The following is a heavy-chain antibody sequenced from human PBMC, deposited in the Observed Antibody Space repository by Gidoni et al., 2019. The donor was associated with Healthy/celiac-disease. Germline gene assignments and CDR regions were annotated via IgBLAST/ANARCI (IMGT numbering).Heavy chain of an antibody. Sequence: QVQLVQSGAEVKKPGASVKVSCQASGYTFTSYGIHWVRQAPGQRFEWMGWLNAGKGNTKYSQKFQGRVTITRDTSASTVYMELSSLRSEDSAVYFCARGWDLLFSFDYWGQGTLVTVSS. CDR1: GYTFTSYG. CDR2: LNAGKGNT. V-gene: IGHV1-3*01. D-gene: IGHD1-26*01. J-gene: IGHJ4*02. CDR3: ARGWDLLFSFDY.